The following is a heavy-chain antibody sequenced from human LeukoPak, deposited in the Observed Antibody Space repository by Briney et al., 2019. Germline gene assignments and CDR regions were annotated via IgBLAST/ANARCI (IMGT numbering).Heavy chain of an antibody. Sequence: ASVKVSCKASGYTFTSYGISWVRQAPGQGLEWMGWISAYNGNTNYAQKLQGRVTVTTDTSTSTAYMELRSLRSDDTAVYYCARYLPPMGYGMDVWGQGTTVTVSS. V-gene: IGHV1-18*01. CDR2: ISAYNGNT. CDR3: ARYLPPMGYGMDV. D-gene: IGHD3-10*01. CDR1: GYTFTSYG. J-gene: IGHJ6*02.